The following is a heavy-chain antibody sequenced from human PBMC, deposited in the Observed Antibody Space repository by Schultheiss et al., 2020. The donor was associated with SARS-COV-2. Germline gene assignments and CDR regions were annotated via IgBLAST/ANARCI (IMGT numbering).Heavy chain of an antibody. CDR3: AREPIRTYSSSSKDY. V-gene: IGHV4-34*12. J-gene: IGHJ4*02. CDR2: IIHSGST. Sequence: SETLSLTCAVSGGSFSGYYWNWLRQPPGKGLEWIGEIIHSGSTNYNPSLKSRVTISVDTSKNQFSLKLSSVTAADTAVYYCAREPIRTYSSSSKDYWGQGTLVTVSS. CDR1: GGSFSGYY. D-gene: IGHD6-6*01.